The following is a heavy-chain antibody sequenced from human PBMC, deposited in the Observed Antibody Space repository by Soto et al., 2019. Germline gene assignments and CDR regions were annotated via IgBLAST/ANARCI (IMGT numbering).Heavy chain of an antibody. Sequence: GESLKISCKGSGYSFTSYWISGVRQMPGKGLEWMGRIDPSDSYTNYSPSFQGHVTISADKSISTAYLQWSSLKASDTAMYYCARLLGYCSGGSCYDYYYNGMDVWGQGTTVTVSS. V-gene: IGHV5-10-1*01. D-gene: IGHD2-15*01. CDR2: IDPSDSYT. CDR3: ARLLGYCSGGSCYDYYYNGMDV. CDR1: GYSFTSYW. J-gene: IGHJ6*02.